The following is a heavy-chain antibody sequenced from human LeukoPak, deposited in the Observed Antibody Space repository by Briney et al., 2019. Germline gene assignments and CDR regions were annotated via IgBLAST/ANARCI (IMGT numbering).Heavy chain of an antibody. V-gene: IGHV3-21*01. CDR3: ARDRCSGGSCYKNYYYYGMDV. J-gene: IGHJ6*02. Sequence: PGGSLRLSCAASRFTFSSYSMNWVRQAPGKGLEWVSSISSSSSYIYYADSVKGRFTISRDNAKNSLYLQMNSLRAEDTAVYYCARDRCSGGSCYKNYYYYGMDVWGQGTTVTVSS. CDR2: ISSSSSYI. D-gene: IGHD2-15*01. CDR1: RFTFSSYS.